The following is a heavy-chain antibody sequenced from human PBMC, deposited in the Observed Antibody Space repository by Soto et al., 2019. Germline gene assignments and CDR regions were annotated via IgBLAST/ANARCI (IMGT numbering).Heavy chain of an antibody. J-gene: IGHJ6*02. CDR3: AKDIVATIPYYYYGMDV. CDR2: ISYDGSNK. CDR1: GFTFSSYG. V-gene: IGHV3-30*18. Sequence: GGSLRLSCAASGFTFSSYGMHWVRQAPGKGLEWVAVISYDGSNKYYADSVKGRFTISRDNSKNTLYLQMNSLRAEDTAVYYCAKDIVATIPYYYYGMDVWGQGTTVTSP. D-gene: IGHD5-12*01.